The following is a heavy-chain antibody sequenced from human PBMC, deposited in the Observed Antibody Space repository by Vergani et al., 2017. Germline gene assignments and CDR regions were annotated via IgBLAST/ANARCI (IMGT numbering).Heavy chain of an antibody. CDR2: INNNGGST. J-gene: IGHJ3*01. V-gene: IGHV3-23*01. Sequence: QLLESGGGLIQPGGSLRLSCAASGFTFNSYAITWVRQAAGKGLEWVSGINNNGGSTYYADSVKGWFTISRDNSKNTLYLEMTDLRDEDTATYYCAKVCGSTSCPYGWGGFDVWGHGTMVTVSS. D-gene: IGHD2-2*01. CDR1: GFTFNSYA. CDR3: AKVCGSTSCPYGWGGFDV.